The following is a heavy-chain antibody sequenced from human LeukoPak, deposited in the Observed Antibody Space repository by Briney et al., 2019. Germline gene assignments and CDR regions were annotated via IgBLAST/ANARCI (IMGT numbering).Heavy chain of an antibody. CDR2: ISYDGSNK. Sequence: PGGSLRLSCAASGFTFSSYGMHWVRQAPGKGLEWVAVISYDGSNKYYADSVKGRFTISRDNSKNTLYLQMNSLRAEDTAVYYCAKVKGLLWFGELSWFDPWGQGTLVTVSS. CDR3: AKVKGLLWFGELSWFDP. V-gene: IGHV3-30*18. CDR1: GFTFSSYG. D-gene: IGHD3-10*01. J-gene: IGHJ5*02.